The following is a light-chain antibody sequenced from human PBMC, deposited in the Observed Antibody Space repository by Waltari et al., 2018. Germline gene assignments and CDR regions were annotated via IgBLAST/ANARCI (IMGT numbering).Light chain of an antibody. J-gene: IGKJ1*01. Sequence: EIVLTQSPGTLSLSPGERATLSCRASQIVSSTHLAWYQQKPGQAPRLLIYHTSSRATGIPDRFSGSGSGTDFTLTISRLEPEDFAVYYCQQYGTSPRTFGQGTKVEIK. CDR3: QQYGTSPRT. CDR2: HTS. CDR1: QIVSSTH. V-gene: IGKV3-20*01.